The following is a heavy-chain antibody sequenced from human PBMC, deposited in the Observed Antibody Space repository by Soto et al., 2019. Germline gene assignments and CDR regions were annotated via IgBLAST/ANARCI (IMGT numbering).Heavy chain of an antibody. CDR1: GGTFSSYA. CDR2: IIPIFGTA. J-gene: IGHJ6*02. D-gene: IGHD2-15*01. CDR3: ARAHCSGGSCLRDYYYGMDV. Sequence: ASVKVSCKASGGTFSSYAISWVRQAPGQGREWMGGIIPIFGTANYAQKFQGRVTITADKSTSTAYMELSSLRSEDTAVYYCARAHCSGGSCLRDYYYGMDVWGQGXTVTVPS. V-gene: IGHV1-69*06.